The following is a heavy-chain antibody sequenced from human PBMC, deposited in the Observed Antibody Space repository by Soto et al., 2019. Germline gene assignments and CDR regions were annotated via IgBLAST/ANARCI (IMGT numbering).Heavy chain of an antibody. D-gene: IGHD3-22*01. Sequence: PSETLSLTCTVSGGSISSYYWSWIRQPPGKGLEWIGYISYSGSTDYNPSLKSRVTISVDTSKNQFSLKLSSVTAADTTVYYCARVXYDYYDRTGYYYGTFDHWGQGTLVTVSS. J-gene: IGHJ4*02. CDR2: ISYSGST. CDR1: GGSISSYY. CDR3: ARVXYDYYDRTGYYYGTFDH. V-gene: IGHV4-59*01.